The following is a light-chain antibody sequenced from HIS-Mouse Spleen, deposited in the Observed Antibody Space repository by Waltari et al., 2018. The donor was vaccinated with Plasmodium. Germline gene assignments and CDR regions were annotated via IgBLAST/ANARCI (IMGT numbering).Light chain of an antibody. J-gene: IGLJ2*01. V-gene: IGLV1-44*01. Sequence: QSVLTQSPSASGTPGQRVTISCSGSISSIGSNTVNWYQQLPGTAPKLLIYSNNRRPAGGPDRFSGSKSGTSASLAISGLQSEDEADYYCAAWDDSLNGVVFAGGTKLTVL. CDR3: AAWDDSLNGVV. CDR2: SNN. CDR1: ISSIGSNT.